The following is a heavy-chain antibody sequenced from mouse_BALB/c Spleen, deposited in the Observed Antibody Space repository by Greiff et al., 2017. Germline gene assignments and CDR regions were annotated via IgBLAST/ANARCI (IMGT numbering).Heavy chain of an antibody. Sequence: QVQLKESGAELMKPGASVKISCKATGYTFSSYWIEWVKQRPGHGLEWIGEILPGSGSTNYNEKFKGKATFTADTSSNTAYMQLSSLTSEDSAVYYCARGDMITGAMDYWGQGTSVTVSS. CDR1: GYTFSSYW. CDR2: ILPGSGST. D-gene: IGHD2-4*01. J-gene: IGHJ4*01. V-gene: IGHV1-9*01. CDR3: ARGDMITGAMDY.